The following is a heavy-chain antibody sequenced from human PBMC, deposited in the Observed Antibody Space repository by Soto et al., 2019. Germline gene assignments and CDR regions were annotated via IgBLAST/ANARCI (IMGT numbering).Heavy chain of an antibody. J-gene: IGHJ4*02. V-gene: IGHV4-59*11. D-gene: IGHD6-19*01. Sequence: QVQLQESGPGLVKPSETLSLICTVSGGSIRGHYWTWIRQPPGKGLEWIGYIFFSGGTNYNPSLTSRVTRSVDTSKNQFSLKLSSVTAADTAVYYCARVGSSGWSPDYWGPGILVTVSS. CDR2: IFFSGGT. CDR3: ARVGSSGWSPDY. CDR1: GGSIRGHY.